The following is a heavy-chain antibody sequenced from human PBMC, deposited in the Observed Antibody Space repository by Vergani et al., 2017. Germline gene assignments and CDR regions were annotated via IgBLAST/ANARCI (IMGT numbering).Heavy chain of an antibody. Sequence: QVQLVQSGAEVKKPGASVKVSCKASGYTFTTYTMHWVRQAPGQRLEWMGWINAGNGNTKYSQKFEGRVTMTRDKSTSTAYMELSSLRSEDTAVYYCARSKGYYDSSGYYYVAAEFDYWGQGTLVTVSS. D-gene: IGHD3-22*01. CDR2: INAGNGNT. V-gene: IGHV1-3*01. CDR3: ARSKGYYDSSGYYYVAAEFDY. CDR1: GYTFTTYT. J-gene: IGHJ4*02.